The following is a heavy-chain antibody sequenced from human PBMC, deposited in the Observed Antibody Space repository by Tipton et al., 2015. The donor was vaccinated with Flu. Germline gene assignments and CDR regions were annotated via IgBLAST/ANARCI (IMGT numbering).Heavy chain of an antibody. CDR3: AKEVGYCRSATCYKPFDY. D-gene: IGHD2-2*02. J-gene: IGHJ4*02. CDR2: VSVSGGGP. CDR1: GFTFNNYA. V-gene: IGHV3-23*01. Sequence: SLRLSCAASGFTFNNYAMNWVRRAPGKGLEWVSAVSVSGGGPTYADSVKGRFTISRDNSKNTLYLQMNSLRAEDTAIYYCAKEVGYCRSATCYKPFDYWGQGTLVTVSS.